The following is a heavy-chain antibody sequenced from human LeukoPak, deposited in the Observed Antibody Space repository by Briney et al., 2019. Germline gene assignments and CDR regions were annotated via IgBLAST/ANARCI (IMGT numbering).Heavy chain of an antibody. V-gene: IGHV4-34*01. J-gene: IGHJ4*02. Sequence: SEALSLTCAVYGGSFSGYYWSWIRQPPGKGLEWIGEINHSGSTNYNPSLKSRVTISVDTSKNQFSLKLSSVTAADTAVYYCARRIGRNDYVWGSYRYTFFDYWGQGTLVTVSS. CDR3: ARRIGRNDYVWGSYRYTFFDY. CDR1: GGSFSGYY. D-gene: IGHD3-16*02. CDR2: INHSGST.